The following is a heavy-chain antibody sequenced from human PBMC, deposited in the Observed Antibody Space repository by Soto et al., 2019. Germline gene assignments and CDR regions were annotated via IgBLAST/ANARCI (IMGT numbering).Heavy chain of an antibody. CDR2: ISSSSSYI. V-gene: IGHV3-21*01. D-gene: IGHD6-19*01. CDR1: GFTFSRYS. CDR3: ARDRQWLPREDFDY. J-gene: IGHJ4*02. Sequence: GASLRLSYAASGFTFSRYSMNWVRQAPGQGLEWVSSISSSSSYIYYADSVKGRFTISRDNAKNSLYLQMNSLRAEDTAVYYCARDRQWLPREDFDYWGQGTLVTVSS.